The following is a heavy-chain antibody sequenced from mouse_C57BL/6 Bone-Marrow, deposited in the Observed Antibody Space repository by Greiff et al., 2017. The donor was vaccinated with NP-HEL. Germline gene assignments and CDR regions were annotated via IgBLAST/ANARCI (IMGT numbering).Heavy chain of an antibody. CDR2: IDPENGDT. J-gene: IGHJ3*01. Sequence: LVESGAVLVRPGASVKLSCTASGFNIKDDYMHWVKQRPEQGLEWIGWIDPENGDTEYASKFQGKATITADTSSNTAYLQLSSLTSEDTAVYYCTTKGPWFAYWGQGTLVTVSA. CDR3: TTKGPWFAY. CDR1: GFNIKDDY. V-gene: IGHV14-4*01.